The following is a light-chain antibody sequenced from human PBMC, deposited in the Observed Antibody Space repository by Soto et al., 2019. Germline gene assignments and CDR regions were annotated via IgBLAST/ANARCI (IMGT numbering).Light chain of an antibody. CDR1: MRDVGAYNL. J-gene: IGLJ3*02. CDR2: EVR. Sequence: QSALTQPASVSGSAGQSITISCSGTMRDVGAYNLVSWYQQHPGTAPKLIIYEVRNRPSGISSRFSGSSSGNTASLTISGLQPDDEGDNYCSAYTARSTLVFGGGTKVTVL. CDR3: SAYTARSTLV. V-gene: IGLV2-14*01.